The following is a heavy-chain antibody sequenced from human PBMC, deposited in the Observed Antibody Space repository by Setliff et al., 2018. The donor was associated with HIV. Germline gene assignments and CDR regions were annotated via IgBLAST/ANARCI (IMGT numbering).Heavy chain of an antibody. V-gene: IGHV4-34*01. CDR2: ITHSGSA. J-gene: IGHJ4*02. CDR1: GGSFSGYY. D-gene: IGHD3-22*01. CDR3: ATFDYYDSSGFYYGGGH. Sequence: SETLSLTCAVYGGSFSGYYCWSWIRQSPGERLEWIGDITHSGSAEYSPSFRSRVAISVDTSKNQFSLKLNSVTAADTAVYYFATFDYYDSSGFYYGGGHWGQGTLVTVSS.